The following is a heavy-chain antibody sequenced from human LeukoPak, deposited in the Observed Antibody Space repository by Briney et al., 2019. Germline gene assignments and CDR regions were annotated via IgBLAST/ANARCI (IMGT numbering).Heavy chain of an antibody. Sequence: SETLSLTCTVSDGSIGSYYWSWIRQPPGKGLEWIGYISYSGSTIYNPSLKSRVTISVDTSRNQFSLKLNSVTAADTAVYYCARVTRYNYGYVDYWGQGTLVTVSS. CDR3: ARVTRYNYGYVDY. CDR2: ISYSGST. V-gene: IGHV4-59*01. CDR1: DGSIGSYY. D-gene: IGHD5-18*01. J-gene: IGHJ4*02.